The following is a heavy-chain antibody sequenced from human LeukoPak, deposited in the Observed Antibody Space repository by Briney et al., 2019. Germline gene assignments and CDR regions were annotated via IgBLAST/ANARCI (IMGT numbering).Heavy chain of an antibody. D-gene: IGHD6-6*01. CDR3: ARDRSSSHFDY. CDR1: GFTFSSYT. CDR2: IIPILGIA. V-gene: IGHV1-69*04. J-gene: IGHJ4*02. Sequence: PGGSLRLSCAASGFTFSSYTISWVRQAPGQGLEWMGRIIPILGIANYAQKFQGRVTITADKSASTAYMELSSLRSEDTAVYYCARDRSSSHFDYWGQGTLVTVSS.